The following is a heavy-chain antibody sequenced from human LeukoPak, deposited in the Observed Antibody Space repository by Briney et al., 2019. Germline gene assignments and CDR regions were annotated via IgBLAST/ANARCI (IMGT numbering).Heavy chain of an antibody. D-gene: IGHD4-17*01. CDR2: IYTSGST. J-gene: IGHJ4*02. V-gene: IGHV4-61*02. CDR3: ARSYGDYGMTFDY. CDR1: GGSISSGSYY. Sequence: SQTLSLTCTVSGGSISSGSYYWSWIRQPAGKGLEWIGRIYTSGSTNYNPSLKSRVTISVDTSKNQFSLKLSSVTAADTAVYYYARSYGDYGMTFDYWGQGTLVTVSS.